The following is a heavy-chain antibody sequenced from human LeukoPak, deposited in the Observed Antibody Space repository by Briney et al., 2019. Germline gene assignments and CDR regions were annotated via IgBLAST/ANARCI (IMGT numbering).Heavy chain of an antibody. J-gene: IGHJ3*01. Sequence: ASVNVSCKAPGNTFTNYCMHWVRQAPGQGLEWLGLINPNGDRTAYAQNFQGRVTMTRDTSTTTVSLELSSLRSEDTAVYYCARDMSTRVTPISYAIDVWGQGTMVTVSS. CDR2: INPNGDRT. D-gene: IGHD4-23*01. V-gene: IGHV1-46*01. CDR1: GNTFTNYC. CDR3: ARDMSTRVTPISYAIDV.